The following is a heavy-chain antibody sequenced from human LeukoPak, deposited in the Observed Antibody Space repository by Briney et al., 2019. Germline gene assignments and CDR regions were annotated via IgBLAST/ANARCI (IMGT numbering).Heavy chain of an antibody. CDR2: ISSSSSYT. Sequence: PGGSLRLSCAASGFTFNTYSMNSVPQAPGKGLEWVSSISSSSSYTYYADSVKGRFTISRDNAKNSLYLQMNSLRAEDTAVYYCARGPTASGLYYFDYWGQGTLVTVSS. V-gene: IGHV3-21*01. D-gene: IGHD6-25*01. CDR1: GFTFNTYS. CDR3: ARGPTASGLYYFDY. J-gene: IGHJ4*02.